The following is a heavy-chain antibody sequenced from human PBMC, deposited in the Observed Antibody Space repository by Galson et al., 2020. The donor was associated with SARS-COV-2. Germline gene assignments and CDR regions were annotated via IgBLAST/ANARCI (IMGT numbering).Heavy chain of an antibody. CDR3: VRGSGGLDY. D-gene: IGHD3-10*01. CDR2: INEDGGST. Sequence: GESLKISCAASEFTFSNHWMQWVRQVPARGLVWVAHINEDGGSTSYADSVKGRFTISRDNAKNTLYLQMSSLRAEDTAVYYCVRGSGGLDYWGQGTLVTVSS. J-gene: IGHJ4*02. V-gene: IGHV3-74*01. CDR1: EFTFSNHW.